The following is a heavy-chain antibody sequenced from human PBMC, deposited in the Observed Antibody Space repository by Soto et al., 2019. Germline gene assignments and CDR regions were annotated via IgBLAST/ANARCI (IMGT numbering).Heavy chain of an antibody. D-gene: IGHD4-17*01. V-gene: IGHV3-13*04. CDR3: DSDVEGDYVFDY. CDR2: IGTAGDK. Sequence: EVQLVESGGGLVQPGGSLRLSCAASGFTFSKYDMNWVRQTTGKGLEWVSVIGTAGDKYYTDSVKGRFTISRENAKNSLYLQMNSMRGGDTDVDYCDSDVEGDYVFDYWGQGTLVTVSS. CDR1: GFTFSKYD. J-gene: IGHJ4*02.